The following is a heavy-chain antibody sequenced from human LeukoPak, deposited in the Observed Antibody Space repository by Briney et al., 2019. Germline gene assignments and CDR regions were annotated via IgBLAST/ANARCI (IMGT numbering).Heavy chain of an antibody. Sequence: ASVKVSCKTSGYTFTGYYMHWVRQAPGQGLEWMGWINPNSGGTNYAQRFQGRVTMTRDTSISTAYMELSRLRSDDSAVYYCARYFYDSSGSSSDAYDIWGQGTMVTVSS. CDR3: ARYFYDSSGSSSDAYDI. CDR1: GYTFTGYY. J-gene: IGHJ3*02. CDR2: INPNSGGT. D-gene: IGHD3-22*01. V-gene: IGHV1-2*02.